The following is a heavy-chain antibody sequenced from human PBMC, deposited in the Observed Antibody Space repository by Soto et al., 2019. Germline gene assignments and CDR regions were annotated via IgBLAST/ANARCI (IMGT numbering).Heavy chain of an antibody. CDR3: ARIWYYYDSSGYPRYYFDY. CDR1: GGSISSGGYY. Sequence: SETLSLTCTVSGGSISSGGYYWSWIRQHPGKGLEWIGYIYYSGSTYYNPSLKSRVTISVDTSKNQFSLKLSSVTAADTAVYYCARIWYYYDSSGYPRYYFDYWGQGTLVTVS. D-gene: IGHD3-22*01. CDR2: IYYSGST. J-gene: IGHJ4*02. V-gene: IGHV4-31*03.